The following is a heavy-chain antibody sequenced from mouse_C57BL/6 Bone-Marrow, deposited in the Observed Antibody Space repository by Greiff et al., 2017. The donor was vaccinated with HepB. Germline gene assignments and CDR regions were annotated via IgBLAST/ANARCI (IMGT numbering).Heavy chain of an antibody. CDR1: GYTFTEYT. Sequence: VQLVESGAELVKPGASVKLSCKASGYTFTEYTIHWVKQRSGQGLEWIGWFYPGSGSIKYNEKFKDKATLTADKSSSTVYMELSRLTSEDSAVYFCARHEDRVYYDHAFDVWGTGTTITVSS. V-gene: IGHV1-62-2*01. CDR3: ARHEDRVYYDHAFDV. J-gene: IGHJ1*03. D-gene: IGHD2-4*01. CDR2: FYPGSGSI.